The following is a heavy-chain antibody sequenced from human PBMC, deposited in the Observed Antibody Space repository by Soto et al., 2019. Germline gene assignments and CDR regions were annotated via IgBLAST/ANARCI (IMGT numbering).Heavy chain of an antibody. Sequence: SETLSLTCVVSGASISSGDYAWNWVRQPPGKGLEWLGYIYNSGGSYYNPSLKSRVSISLDRSKNHFSLRLDSVTAADTALYFCARGDKNNDYYFDHWGQGTLVTVSS. D-gene: IGHD3-16*01. V-gene: IGHV4-30-2*01. CDR3: ARGDKNNDYYFDH. CDR1: GASISSGDYA. J-gene: IGHJ4*02. CDR2: IYNSGGS.